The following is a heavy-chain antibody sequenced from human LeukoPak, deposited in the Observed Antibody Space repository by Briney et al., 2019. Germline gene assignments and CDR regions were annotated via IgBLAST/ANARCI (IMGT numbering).Heavy chain of an antibody. D-gene: IGHD2-2*01. J-gene: IGHJ4*02. CDR3: ARALVVVPAAHFDY. CDR1: GFTFSSYG. Sequence: GGSLRLSCAASGFTFSSYGMHWVRQAPGKGLEWVAVIWYDGSNKYYADSVKSRFTISRDNSKNTLYLQMNSLRAEDTAVYYCARALVVVPAAHFDYWGQGTLVTVSS. V-gene: IGHV3-33*01. CDR2: IWYDGSNK.